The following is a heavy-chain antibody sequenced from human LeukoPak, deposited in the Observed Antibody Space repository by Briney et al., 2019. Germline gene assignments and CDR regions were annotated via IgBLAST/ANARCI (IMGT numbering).Heavy chain of an antibody. V-gene: IGHV3-43*01. J-gene: IGHJ4*02. CDR1: GFTFDGFT. Sequence: GGSLRLSCAASGFTFDGFTMHWVRQAPGKGLEWVSLINWDGTTTYYADSVKGRFTISRDNSKNSLSLQMNSLGTEDTAFYYCAKDIPDHGGFDYWGQGTLVTVSS. D-gene: IGHD4-23*01. CDR3: AKDIPDHGGFDY. CDR2: INWDGTTT.